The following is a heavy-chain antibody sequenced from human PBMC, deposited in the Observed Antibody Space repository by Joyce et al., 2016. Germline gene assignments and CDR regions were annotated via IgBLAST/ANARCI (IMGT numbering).Heavy chain of an antibody. CDR1: RFPFSTYA. V-gene: IGHV3-23*01. CDR2: ISGSGDRT. Sequence: EVQLLESGGGSVKPGGSLRLSCAASRFPFSTYAMGWVRQAPGQGLEGVSDISGSGDRTFYADSVRGRFTISRDNVKKILYLEMHSLRVDDTAVYYCTKDVRGGDSFAEYYQHWGQGTRVIVSS. J-gene: IGHJ1*01. CDR3: TKDVRGGDSFAEYYQH. D-gene: IGHD2-21*01.